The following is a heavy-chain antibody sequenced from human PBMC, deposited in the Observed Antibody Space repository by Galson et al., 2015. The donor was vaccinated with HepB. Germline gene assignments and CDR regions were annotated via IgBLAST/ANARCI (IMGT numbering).Heavy chain of an antibody. Sequence: SCKASGGTFSTFTLIWVRQAPGQGLEWMGRIIPLVGTAIYAQRFQGRVTITADKSTSTAYMELSRLRSEDTAVYYCARVNPAQATYYNGALDSWGQGTLVTVSS. V-gene: IGHV1-69*08. CDR2: IIPLVGTA. CDR1: GGTFSTFT. CDR3: ARVNPAQATYYNGALDS. J-gene: IGHJ4*02. D-gene: IGHD3-10*01.